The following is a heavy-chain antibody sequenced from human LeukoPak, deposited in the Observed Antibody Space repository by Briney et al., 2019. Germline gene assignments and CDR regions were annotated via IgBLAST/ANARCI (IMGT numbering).Heavy chain of an antibody. V-gene: IGHV4-39*07. D-gene: IGHD3-10*01. CDR1: GGSIRDYY. J-gene: IGHJ4*02. CDR3: AKDRSPYYYGSGSYYNVGTFDY. CDR2: IYYSGST. Sequence: SETLSLTCTVSGGSIRDYYWSWIRQPPGRGLEWIGSIYYSGSTYYNPSLKSRVTMSVDTSKNQFSLKLSSVTAADTAVYYCAKDRSPYYYGSGSYYNVGTFDYWGQGTLVTVSS.